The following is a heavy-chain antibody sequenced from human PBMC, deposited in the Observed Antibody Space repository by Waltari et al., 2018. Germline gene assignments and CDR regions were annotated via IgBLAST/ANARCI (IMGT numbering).Heavy chain of an antibody. V-gene: IGHV3-30-3*01. CDR2: ISYDGSNK. Sequence: QVQLVESGGGVVQPGRSLRLSCAASGFTFSSSAMHWVRQAPGKGLEWVAVISYDGSNKYYADSVKGRFTISRDNSKNTLYLQMNSLRAEDTAVYYCAREEYSSSWYRDLVSYYGMDVWGQGTTVTVSS. D-gene: IGHD6-13*01. CDR1: GFTFSSSA. J-gene: IGHJ6*02. CDR3: AREEYSSSWYRDLVSYYGMDV.